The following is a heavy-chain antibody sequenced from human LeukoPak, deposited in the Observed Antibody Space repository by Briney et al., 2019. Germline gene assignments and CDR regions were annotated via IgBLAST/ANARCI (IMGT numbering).Heavy chain of an antibody. J-gene: IGHJ6*03. Sequence: ASVKVSCKASGGTFSSYAISWVRQAPGQGLEGMGGIIPIFGTANYAQKFQGRVTITADKSTSTAYMELSSLRSEDTAVYYCARGPRGYSYGYYYYYYMDVWGKGTTVTVSS. D-gene: IGHD5-18*01. CDR1: GGTFSSYA. V-gene: IGHV1-69*06. CDR3: ARGPRGYSYGYYYYYYMDV. CDR2: IIPIFGTA.